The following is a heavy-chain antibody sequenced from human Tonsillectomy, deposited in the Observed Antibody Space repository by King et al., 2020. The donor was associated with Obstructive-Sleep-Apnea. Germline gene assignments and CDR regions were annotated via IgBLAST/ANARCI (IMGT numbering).Heavy chain of an antibody. J-gene: IGHJ1*01. V-gene: IGHV1-24*01. CDR1: GYTLTELS. Sequence: VQLVQSGAEVKKPGASVKVSCKVSGYTLTELSMHWVRQAPGKGLECMGGFDPEDDETIYAQKFQGRVTMTEDTSTDTAYMELSSLRSDVPAVYYRATGAGRATATVCFSDYFHHWGQGTLGTVSA. CDR3: ATGAGRATATVCFSDYFHH. CDR2: FDPEDDET. D-gene: IGHD1-26*01.